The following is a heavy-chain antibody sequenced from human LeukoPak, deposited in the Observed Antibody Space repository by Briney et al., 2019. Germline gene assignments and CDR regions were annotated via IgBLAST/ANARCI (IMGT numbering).Heavy chain of an antibody. CDR1: GYTFTSYG. J-gene: IGHJ6*02. CDR2: ISAYNGNI. V-gene: IGHV1-18*01. D-gene: IGHD5-12*01. Sequence: ASVKVSCKASGYTFTSYGISWVRQAPGQGLEWMGWISAYNGNINYAQKLQGRVTMTTDTSTSTAYMELRSLRSDDTAVYYCARERTIYSNIVATRDYYGMDVWGQGTTVTVSS. CDR3: ARERTIYSNIVATRDYYGMDV.